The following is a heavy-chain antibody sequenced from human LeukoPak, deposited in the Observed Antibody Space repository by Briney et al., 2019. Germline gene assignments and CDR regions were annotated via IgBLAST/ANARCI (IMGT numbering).Heavy chain of an antibody. V-gene: IGHV3-23*01. CDR1: GFTFSSYA. J-gene: IGHJ3*02. CDR3: VKDPDPRYCSSTSCSPI. D-gene: IGHD2-2*01. CDR2: IGGSGGST. Sequence: GGSLRLSCAASGFTFSSYAMSWVRQAPGKGLEWVSAIGGSGGSTYYADSVKGRFTISRDNSKNTLYLQMNSLRAEDTAVYYCVKDPDPRYCSSTSCSPIWGQGTMVTVSS.